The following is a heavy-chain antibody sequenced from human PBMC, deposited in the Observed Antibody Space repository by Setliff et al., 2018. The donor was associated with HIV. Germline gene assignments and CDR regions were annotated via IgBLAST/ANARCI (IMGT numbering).Heavy chain of an antibody. J-gene: IGHJ6*03. V-gene: IGHV1-69*13. CDR1: GYTFTSYA. CDR2: IIPIFHSA. CDR3: ARTREIHYYCYMDV. Sequence: GASVKVSCKSSGYTFTSYAMNWVRQAPGQGLEWLGGIIPIFHSANYAPRFQGRVTITADESTNTTYMELSSLRSEDTAVYFCARTREIHYYCYMDVWGGGTTVTVSS.